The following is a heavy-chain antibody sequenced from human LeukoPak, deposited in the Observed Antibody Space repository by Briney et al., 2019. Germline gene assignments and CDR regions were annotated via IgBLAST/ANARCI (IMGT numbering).Heavy chain of an antibody. Sequence: GGSLRLSCAGSGFTFSTYWMSWVRQAPGKGLEWVGNINQDGSEKNFVDSVKGRFTISRDNAKNSLYLQLNRLRAEDTAVYYCARDPRRYSSGWYDYWGQGTLVTVSS. V-gene: IGHV3-7*01. D-gene: IGHD6-19*01. J-gene: IGHJ4*02. CDR2: INQDGSEK. CDR3: ARDPRRYSSGWYDY. CDR1: GFTFSTYW.